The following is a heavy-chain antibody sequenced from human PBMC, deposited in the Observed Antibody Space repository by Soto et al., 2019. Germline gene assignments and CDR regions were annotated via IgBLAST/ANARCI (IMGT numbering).Heavy chain of an antibody. Sequence: SETLSLTCAVYGGSFSGYDWTGIRQPPGTGLEWIGEINHSGSSNYNPSLKSRATISVDTSKNQFSLKLSSVTAADTAVYYCVRFWPPPYSDALTDYTDAFDYWGQGTLVTVSS. J-gene: IGHJ4*02. CDR3: VRFWPPPYSDALTDYTDAFDY. D-gene: IGHD3-9*01. V-gene: IGHV4-34*01. CDR2: INHSGSS. CDR1: GGSFSGYD.